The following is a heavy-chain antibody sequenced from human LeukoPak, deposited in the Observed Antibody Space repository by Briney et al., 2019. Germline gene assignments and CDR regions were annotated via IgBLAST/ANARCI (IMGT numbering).Heavy chain of an antibody. CDR2: INWTVGST. CDR3: ASITIFGVASL. J-gene: IGHJ4*02. D-gene: IGHD3-3*01. CDR1: GLTFADYG. V-gene: IGHV3-20*04. Sequence: PGGSLRLSCAASGLTFADYGMSWVRQAPGKGLEWVSGINWTVGSTGYADSVKGRFTISRDNAKNSLYLQMNSLRAEDTALYYCASITIFGVASLWGQGTLVTVSS.